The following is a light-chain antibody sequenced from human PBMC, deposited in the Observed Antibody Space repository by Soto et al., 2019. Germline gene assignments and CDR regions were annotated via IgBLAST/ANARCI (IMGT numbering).Light chain of an antibody. V-gene: IGKV1-9*01. CDR1: QGLAGY. CDR2: TTS. J-gene: IGKJ5*01. CDR3: QQVRSYPIT. Sequence: DIQLTQSPSFLSASVGDRVTITCRASQGLAGYLAWYQQKPGKAPNLLIYTTSTLQSGVPSRFSGSGSGTEFTLTISSLQPEGFATYYCQQVRSYPITFGQGTRLEIK.